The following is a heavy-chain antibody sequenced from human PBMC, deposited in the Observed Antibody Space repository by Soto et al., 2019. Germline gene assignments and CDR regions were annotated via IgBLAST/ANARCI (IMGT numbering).Heavy chain of an antibody. Sequence: GGSLRLSCAVSGFTVSNNYMSWVRQAPGKGLEGVSVIYSGGYTAYGDSVKGRFTISRDNSKNTLYLQMNSLRADDTAVYYCARDYDILTGYPYYWGQGTLVTVSS. J-gene: IGHJ4*02. CDR2: IYSGGYT. CDR1: GFTVSNNY. CDR3: ARDYDILTGYPYY. D-gene: IGHD3-9*01. V-gene: IGHV3-53*01.